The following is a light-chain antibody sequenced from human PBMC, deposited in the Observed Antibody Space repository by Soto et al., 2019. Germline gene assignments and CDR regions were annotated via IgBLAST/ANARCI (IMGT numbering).Light chain of an antibody. CDR3: QQYGSSRT. Sequence: EIVMTQSPSTLSVSPGQRPTLSCRASQSVSSNLAWYQQKPGQAPRLLIYGASTRATGIPARFSGSGSGTEFTLTISSLQSEDFAVYYCQQYGSSRTFGQGTKVDIK. J-gene: IGKJ1*01. CDR2: GAS. V-gene: IGKV3-15*01. CDR1: QSVSSN.